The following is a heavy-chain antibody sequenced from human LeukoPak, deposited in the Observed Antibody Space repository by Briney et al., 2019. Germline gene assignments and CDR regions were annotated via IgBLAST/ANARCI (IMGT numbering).Heavy chain of an antibody. CDR3: ARGLYSSSWSPYNWIDP. Sequence: GGSLRLSCAASGFTFSSYSMNWVRQAPGKGLEWVSYISSSSSTIYYADSVKGRFTISRDNAKNSLYLQMNSLRAEDTAVYYCARGLYSSSWSPYNWIDPWGQGTLVTVSS. J-gene: IGHJ5*02. D-gene: IGHD6-13*01. CDR1: GFTFSSYS. V-gene: IGHV3-48*04. CDR2: ISSSSSTI.